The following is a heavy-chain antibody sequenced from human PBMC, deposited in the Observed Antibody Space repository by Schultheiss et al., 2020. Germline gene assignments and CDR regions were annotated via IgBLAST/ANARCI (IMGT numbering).Heavy chain of an antibody. V-gene: IGHV1-46*01. D-gene: IGHD4-11*01. J-gene: IGHJ3*01. CDR3: ARDGIVTTDFDAYDV. Sequence: ASVKVSCKASGYTFTSYYMHWVRQAPGQGLEWMGIINPSGGATSYAQKFQGRVTVTRVTSTSTVYMELSRLTSDDTAVYYCARDGIVTTDFDAYDVWGQGTMVTVSS. CDR1: GYTFTSYY. CDR2: INPSGGAT.